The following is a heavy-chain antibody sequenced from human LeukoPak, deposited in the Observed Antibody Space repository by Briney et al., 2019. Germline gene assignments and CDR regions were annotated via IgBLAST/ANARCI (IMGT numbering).Heavy chain of an antibody. D-gene: IGHD5-18*01. CDR3: ATDKKYGIPYFDY. CDR2: VDPEDGET. Sequence: GASVKISCKVCGYTFTDYYMHWLQQAPGKGLEWMGLVDPEDGETIYAEKSQGRVTITADTSTDTAYMELSSLRSEDTAVYYCATDKKYGIPYFDYWGQGTLVTVSS. V-gene: IGHV1-69-2*01. J-gene: IGHJ4*02. CDR1: GYTFTDYY.